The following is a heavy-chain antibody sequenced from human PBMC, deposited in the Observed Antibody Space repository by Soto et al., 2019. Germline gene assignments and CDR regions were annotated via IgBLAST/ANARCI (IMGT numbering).Heavy chain of an antibody. V-gene: IGHV3-7*01. CDR3: ARDPDNIRGVSFDP. Sequence: GGSLRLSCAASGFTFSNDWMNWVRQAPGKGLEWVAKINQDGSTKYYLDSVKGRFTISRDNAKNSLYLQMNSLRADDTAVYYCARDPDNIRGVSFDPWGQGTLVTVAS. CDR1: GFTFSNDW. J-gene: IGHJ4*02. CDR2: INQDGSTK. D-gene: IGHD1-20*01.